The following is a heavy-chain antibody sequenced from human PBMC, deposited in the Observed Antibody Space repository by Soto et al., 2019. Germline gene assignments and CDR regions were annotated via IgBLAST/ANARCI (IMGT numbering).Heavy chain of an antibody. J-gene: IGHJ1*01. D-gene: IGHD1-26*01. CDR3: AREVVGATTEDFQH. CDR2: IYSGGRT. V-gene: IGHV3-66*01. CDR1: GFTASSNY. Sequence: GGSLRLSCASSGFTASSNYMSWVRQAPGKGLEWVSVIYSGGRTYYADSVKGRFTISRDNSKNTLYLQMNSLRAEDTAVYYSAREVVGATTEDFQHWGQGTLVTVSS.